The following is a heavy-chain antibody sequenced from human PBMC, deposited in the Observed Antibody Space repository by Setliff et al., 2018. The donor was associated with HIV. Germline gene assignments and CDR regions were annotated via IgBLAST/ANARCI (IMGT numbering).Heavy chain of an antibody. D-gene: IGHD1-26*01. CDR1: GYIFTDYY. Sequence: ASVKVSCKASGYIFTDYYMHWVRQAPGQELGWMGRINPNSGGTNYAQKFQGRVTMTRDTSISTAYTELSSLRSEDTATYYCARDHMSVGAWVGATSRGLFQHWGQGTLVTVPQ. J-gene: IGHJ1*01. CDR3: ARDHMSVGAWVGATSRGLFQH. CDR2: INPNSGGT. V-gene: IGHV1-2*06.